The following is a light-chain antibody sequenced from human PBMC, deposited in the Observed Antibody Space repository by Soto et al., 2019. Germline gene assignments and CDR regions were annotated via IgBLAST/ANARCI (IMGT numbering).Light chain of an antibody. Sequence: EIVLPQSPATMSLSPGERYTLSGRASQSVSSSYLAWYQQKPGQAPRLLMYGGSTRASGFPDRFSGRGFETDFTPNISGVEPEDFAVYFCQHYSDSTWTFGQGTKV. CDR3: QHYSDSTWT. J-gene: IGKJ1*01. V-gene: IGKV3-20*01. CDR1: QSVSSSY. CDR2: GGS.